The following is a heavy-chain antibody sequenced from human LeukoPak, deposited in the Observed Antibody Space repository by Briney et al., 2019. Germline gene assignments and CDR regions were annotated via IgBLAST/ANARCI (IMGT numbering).Heavy chain of an antibody. CDR1: GFTFSSYA. V-gene: IGHV3-30*04. CDR3: ARNGYCSSTSCYARDWNGDFRAEWFDY. J-gene: IGHJ4*02. D-gene: IGHD2-2*01. CDR2: ISYDGSNK. Sequence: PGGSLRLSCAASGFTFSSYAMHWVRQAPGKGLEWVAVISYDGSNKYYADSVKGRFTISRDNSKNTLYLQMNSLRAEDTAVYYCARNGYCSSTSCYARDWNGDFRAEWFDYWGQGTLVTVSS.